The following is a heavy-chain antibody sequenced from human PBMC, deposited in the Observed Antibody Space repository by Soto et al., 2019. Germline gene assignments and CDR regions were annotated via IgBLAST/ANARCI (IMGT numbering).Heavy chain of an antibody. CDR2: IIPILGIA. J-gene: IGHJ5*02. D-gene: IGHD3-3*01. CDR3: ARAYDGASVYNCFDP. CDR1: GGTFSSYT. V-gene: IGHV1-69*02. Sequence: ASVKVSCKASGGTFSSYTISWVRQAPGQGLEWMGRIIPILGIANYAQKFQGRVTITADKSTSTAYMELSSLRSEDTAVYYCARAYDGASVYNCFDPWGQGALVTVSS.